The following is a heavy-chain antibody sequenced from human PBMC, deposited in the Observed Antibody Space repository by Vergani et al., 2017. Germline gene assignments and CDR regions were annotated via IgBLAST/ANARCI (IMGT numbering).Heavy chain of an antibody. CDR2: VDPEDGET. V-gene: IGHV1-69-2*01. CDR1: GYTFTDYY. CDR3: ATRSSSWYLPNYYYGMDV. D-gene: IGHD6-13*01. J-gene: IGHJ6*02. Sequence: EVQLVQSGAEVKKPGATVKISCKVSGYTFTDYYMHWVQQAPGKGLEWLGLVDPEDGETIYAEKFQGRVTITADTSTDTAYMVLSSLRSEDTAVYYCATRSSSWYLPNYYYGMDVWGQGTTVTVSS.